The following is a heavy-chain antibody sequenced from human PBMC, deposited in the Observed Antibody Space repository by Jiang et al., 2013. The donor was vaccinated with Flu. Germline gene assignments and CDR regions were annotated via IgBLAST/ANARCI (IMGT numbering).Heavy chain of an antibody. CDR3: ARGWGGYDSYHFDY. CDR2: IYYSGST. Sequence: GSYYWSWIRQPPGRDWKWIGYIYYSGSTNXNPSLKSRVTTSVDTSKNQFSLKLSSVTAADTAVYYCARGWGGYDSYHFDYWGQGTLVTVSS. V-gene: IGHV4-61*01. CDR1: GSYY. D-gene: IGHD5-12*01. J-gene: IGHJ4*02.